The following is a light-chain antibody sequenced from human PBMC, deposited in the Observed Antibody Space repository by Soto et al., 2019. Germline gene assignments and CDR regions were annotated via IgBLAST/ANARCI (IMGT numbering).Light chain of an antibody. V-gene: IGKV3-15*01. CDR2: DAS. CDR3: QQYNHWPPRYT. Sequence: EIVMTQSPATLSVSPGERATLSCRASRGVSSNLAWYQQKPGQAPRLLIYDASTRATGIPVRCRSSGSGTAVTLPISSLQSEDFAIYYCQQYNHWPPRYTFGQGTKLEI. CDR1: RGVSSN. J-gene: IGKJ2*01.